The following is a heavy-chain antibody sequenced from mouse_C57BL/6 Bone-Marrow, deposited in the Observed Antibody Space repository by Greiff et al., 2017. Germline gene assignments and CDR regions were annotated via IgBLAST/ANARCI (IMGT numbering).Heavy chain of an antibody. V-gene: IGHV7-1*01. CDR3: ANDPGRYVYYFAA. CDR2: SRNKANDYTT. J-gene: IGHJ1*03. Sequence: EVQLLQSGGGLALSGRSLRLSCPISGFTFGDSYMEWVRQATGKGLEWIAASRNKANDYTTEYSASVKGRFIVSRDTSQCILYLQMNALRAEDTAIYYCANDPGRYVYYFAARRTGTTLTVST. CDR1: GFTFGDSY. D-gene: IGHD1-2*01.